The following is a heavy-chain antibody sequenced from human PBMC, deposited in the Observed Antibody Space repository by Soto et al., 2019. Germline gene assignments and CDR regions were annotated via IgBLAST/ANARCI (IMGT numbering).Heavy chain of an antibody. CDR1: GYTFTSYE. V-gene: IGHV1-8*01. D-gene: IGHD2-15*01. Sequence: GASVKVSCKACGYTFTSYEINWVRQATGQGLEWMGWMNPNSGNTGYAQRFQGRVTMTRNTSISTAYMQLSSLRSADTAVYYCARVLGYCSGGRCYHWFDPWGQGTLVTVSS. CDR2: MNPNSGNT. J-gene: IGHJ5*02. CDR3: ARVLGYCSGGRCYHWFDP.